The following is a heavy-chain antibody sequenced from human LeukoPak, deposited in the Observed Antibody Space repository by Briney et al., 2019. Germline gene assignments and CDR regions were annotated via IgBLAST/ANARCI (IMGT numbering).Heavy chain of an antibody. CDR3: ARVSFCPRCHFDY. J-gene: IGHJ4*02. CDR2: VSPDGSSA. V-gene: IGHV3-74*03. CDR1: GFSFSSYW. D-gene: IGHD2/OR15-2a*01. Sequence: GGSLRLSCAASGFSFSSYWMHWVRQAPGKGLVWVARVSPDGSSALSADSVRGRFTISRDNADNTLYLQLNSLRAEDTAVYYCARVSFCPRCHFDYWGQGTLVTVSS.